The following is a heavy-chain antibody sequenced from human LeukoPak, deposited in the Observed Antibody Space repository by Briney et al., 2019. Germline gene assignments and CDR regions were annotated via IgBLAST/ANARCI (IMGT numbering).Heavy chain of an antibody. CDR3: ARFGGSGWSLDY. CDR1: AFISSVVY. J-gene: IGHJ4*02. CDR2: ISRSGTSI. D-gene: IGHD6-19*01. V-gene: IGHV3-11*01. Sequence: RGSLRLSCAVSAFISSVVYTGWIRQVPGKGLEWISYISRSGTSILYADSVKGRFTISRDNTKNLLSLQMNSLRVEDTAVYYCARFGGSGWSLDYWGQGTLVTVSS.